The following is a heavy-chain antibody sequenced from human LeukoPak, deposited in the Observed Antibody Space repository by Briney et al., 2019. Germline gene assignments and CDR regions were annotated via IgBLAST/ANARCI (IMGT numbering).Heavy chain of an antibody. CDR2: INPTGGST. J-gene: IGHJ5*02. Sequence: ASVKVSCKASRYTFTSYYFHWVRQAPGQGLEWMGLINPTGGSTGYAQKFQGRVTMTRDMSTSTDYMELSSLRSEDTAVYYCARDNSVGDNAWWFDPWGQGTLVTVSS. CDR3: ARDNSVGDNAWWFDP. D-gene: IGHD1-26*01. CDR1: RYTFTSYY. V-gene: IGHV1-46*01.